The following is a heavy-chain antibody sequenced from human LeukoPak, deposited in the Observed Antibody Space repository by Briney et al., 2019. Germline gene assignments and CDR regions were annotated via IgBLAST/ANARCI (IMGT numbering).Heavy chain of an antibody. J-gene: IGHJ4*02. CDR2: INHSGST. CDR1: GGSFSGYY. V-gene: IGHV4-34*01. Sequence: SETLSLTCAVYGGSFSGYYWSWIRQPPGKGLEWIGEINHSGSTNYNPSLKSRVTMSVDTSKNQFSLKLTSVTAADTAVYYCARQQLKTMASFDYWGQGTLVTVSS. CDR3: ARQQLKTMASFDY. D-gene: IGHD4/OR15-4a*01.